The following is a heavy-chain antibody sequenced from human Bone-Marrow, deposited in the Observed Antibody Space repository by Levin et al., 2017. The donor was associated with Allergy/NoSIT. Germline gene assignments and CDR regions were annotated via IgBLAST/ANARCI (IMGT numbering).Heavy chain of an antibody. CDR2: ISGSGGST. Sequence: GESLKISCAASGFTFSSYAMSWVRQAPGKGLEWVSAISGSGGSTYYADSVKGRFTISRDNSKNTLYLQMNSLRAEDTAVYYCAKDLRQRASPPDYWGQGTLVTVSS. V-gene: IGHV3-23*01. CDR3: AKDLRQRASPPDY. J-gene: IGHJ4*02. D-gene: IGHD1-1*01. CDR1: GFTFSSYA.